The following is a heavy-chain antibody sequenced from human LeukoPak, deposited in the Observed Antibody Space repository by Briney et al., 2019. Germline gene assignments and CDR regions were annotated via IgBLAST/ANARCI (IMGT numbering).Heavy chain of an antibody. V-gene: IGHV3-21*01. CDR2: IDPSSSYI. J-gene: IGHJ4*02. Sequence: GGSLRLSCSASGFTFSTYPMNWVRQAPGKGLEWVSSIDPSSSYIYYADSVRGRFTISRDNAQNSLYLQVNSLRAEDTAVYYCTRGSYGDYEYWGQGTLVTVSS. D-gene: IGHD4-17*01. CDR3: TRGSYGDYEY. CDR1: GFTFSTYP.